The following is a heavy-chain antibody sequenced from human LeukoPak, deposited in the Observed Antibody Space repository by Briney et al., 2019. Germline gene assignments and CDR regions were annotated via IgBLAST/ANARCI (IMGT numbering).Heavy chain of an antibody. D-gene: IGHD3-16*02. J-gene: IGHJ4*02. Sequence: PSETLSLTCTVSGGSISSYYWSWIRQPPGKGLEWIGYIYYSGSTNYNPSLKSRATISVDTSKNQFSLKLSSVTAADTAVYYCNVYDYVWGSYRYGVDYWGQGTLVTVSS. CDR3: NVYDYVWGSYRYGVDY. V-gene: IGHV4-59*12. CDR1: GGSISSYY. CDR2: IYYSGST.